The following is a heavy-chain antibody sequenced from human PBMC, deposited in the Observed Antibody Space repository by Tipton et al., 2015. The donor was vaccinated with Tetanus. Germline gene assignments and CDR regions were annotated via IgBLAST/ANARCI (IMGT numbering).Heavy chain of an antibody. CDR3: ARVACSSTSCYSHYFDY. V-gene: IGHV4-30-2*01. CDR2: VFRSGSA. CDR1: GDSISSIYS. D-gene: IGHD2-2*01. Sequence: TLSLTCSVSGDSISSIYSWSWIRQPPGKGLEWIGYVFRSGSADYDPSLKSRVNISLDRSENQISLMLTSVTAADTAAYYCARVACSSTSCYSHYFDYWGPGSLVTVSS. J-gene: IGHJ4*02.